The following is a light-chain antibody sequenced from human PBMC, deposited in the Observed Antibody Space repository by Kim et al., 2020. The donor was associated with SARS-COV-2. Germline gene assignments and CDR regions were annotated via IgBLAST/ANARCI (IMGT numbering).Light chain of an antibody. CDR3: QQYNTFPWT. CDR2: DAS. J-gene: IGKJ1*01. Sequence: SSVGDRVTIPCRASQDIRNHLAWFQQRPGKAPQSLIYDASSLQSGVPSKFSGTGSGTNFILTISSLQPEDFATYYCQQYNTFPWTFGQGTKVDIK. CDR1: QDIRNH. V-gene: IGKV1-16*02.